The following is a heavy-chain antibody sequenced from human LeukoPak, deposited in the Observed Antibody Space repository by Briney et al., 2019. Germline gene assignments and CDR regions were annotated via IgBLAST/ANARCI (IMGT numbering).Heavy chain of an antibody. D-gene: IGHD6-13*01. CDR2: IYTSGST. J-gene: IGHJ5*02. CDR1: GGSISSGSYY. Sequence: SQTLSLTCSVSGGSISSGSYYWTWIRQPAGKGLEWIGRIYTSGSTNYNPSLKSRVTISVDTSKNQFSLKLSSVTAADTAVYYCARAEIAAAGTDWSDPWGQGTLVTVSS. V-gene: IGHV4-61*02. CDR3: ARAEIAAAGTDWSDP.